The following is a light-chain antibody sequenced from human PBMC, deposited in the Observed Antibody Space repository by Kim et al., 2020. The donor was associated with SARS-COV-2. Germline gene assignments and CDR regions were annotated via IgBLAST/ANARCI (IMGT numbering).Light chain of an antibody. V-gene: IGKV3-15*01. CDR2: GAS. Sequence: SPGESDTLSCRASQSVNSNLAWYQQKPGQAPRLLIYGASTRATGIPARFSGSGSGTEFTLTISSLQSEDFALYYRQQYNNWPPLTFGGGTKVDIK. J-gene: IGKJ4*01. CDR1: QSVNSN. CDR3: QQYNNWPPLT.